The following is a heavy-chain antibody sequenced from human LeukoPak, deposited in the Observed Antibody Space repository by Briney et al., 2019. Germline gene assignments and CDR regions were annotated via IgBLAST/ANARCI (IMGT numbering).Heavy chain of an antibody. V-gene: IGHV4-4*02. CDR3: TRNGDYCLDY. Sequence: PSETLSLTCAVSGGSISRGHWWSWVRQPPEKGLEWIGEIDQSGSTNYNPSLKSRVTISVDNSKNQFSLKLTSVTAADTAMYYCTRNGDYCLDYWGQGTLVTVSS. J-gene: IGHJ4*02. CDR1: GGSISRGHW. CDR2: IDQSGST. D-gene: IGHD2-21*01.